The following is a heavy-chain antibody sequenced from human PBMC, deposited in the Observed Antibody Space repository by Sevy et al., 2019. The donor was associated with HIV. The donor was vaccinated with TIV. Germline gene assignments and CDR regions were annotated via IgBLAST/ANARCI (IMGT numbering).Heavy chain of an antibody. CDR1: GGSISSGLYS. CDR2: IYHTVNT. CDR3: ARDSGDYPYYFDH. Sequence: SETLSLTCAVSGGSISSGLYSWNWIRQPPGRGLEWIGYIYHTVNTYYNPSLKTRVTISVDRSKNQFSLRLTSVTAADTAVYYCARDSGDYPYYFDHWGQGTLVTVSS. D-gene: IGHD4-17*01. V-gene: IGHV4-30-2*01. J-gene: IGHJ4*02.